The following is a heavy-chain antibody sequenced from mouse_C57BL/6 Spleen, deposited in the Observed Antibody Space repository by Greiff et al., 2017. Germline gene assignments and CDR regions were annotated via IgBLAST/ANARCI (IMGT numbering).Heavy chain of an antibody. CDR1: GFTFTDYY. D-gene: IGHD4-1*01. V-gene: IGHV7-3*01. J-gene: IGHJ1*03. Sequence: EVQLQESGGGLVQPGGSLSLSCAASGFTFTDYYMSWVRQPPGKALEWLGFIRNKANGYTTEYSASVKGRFTISRDNSQSILYLQMNALRAEDSATYYCARYITGTSQYFDVWGTGTTVTVSS. CDR3: ARYITGTSQYFDV. CDR2: IRNKANGYTT.